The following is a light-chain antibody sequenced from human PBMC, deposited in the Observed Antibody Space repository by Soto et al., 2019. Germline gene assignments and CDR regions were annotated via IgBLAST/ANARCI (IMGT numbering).Light chain of an antibody. CDR2: DAS. Sequence: DGQNRQLPAPLTASVGDRVTIACQASQDINKNLIWYQQKPGKAPKLLIYDASDLETGVPSRFSGSGTATGFTVTICRLQREAFATYYGQQYESAPLTFGLGTRLEIK. CDR1: QDINKN. V-gene: IGKV1-33*01. J-gene: IGKJ5*01. CDR3: QQYESAPLT.